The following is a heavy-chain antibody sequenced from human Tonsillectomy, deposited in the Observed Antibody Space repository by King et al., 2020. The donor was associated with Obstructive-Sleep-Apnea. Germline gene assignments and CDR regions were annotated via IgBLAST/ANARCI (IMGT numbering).Heavy chain of an antibody. D-gene: IGHD3-9*01. CDR1: GFTFNEHA. CDR3: AKDTDFNGLTGFFDQ. CDR2: ISGHSNGI. V-gene: IGHV3-9*01. Sequence: QLVQSGGVFVQPGWSLRLSCVASGFTFNEHAMHWFRQAPGKGLDWVSVISGHSNGILFADSVKGRFTISRDNVKEALFLEMNSLRLEDTALYYCAKDTDFNGLTGFFDQWGQGTPVTVSS. J-gene: IGHJ4*02.